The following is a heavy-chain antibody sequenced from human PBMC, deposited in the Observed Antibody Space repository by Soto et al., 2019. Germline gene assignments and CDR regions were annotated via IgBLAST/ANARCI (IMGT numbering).Heavy chain of an antibody. J-gene: IGHJ4*02. Sequence: QVQLVQSGDEVKKPGASVKVSCKASGYTFSNYGITWLRQAPGQGPEWMGWISAYNGHTKYAQNLQGRVTMTTETSTSTAYMELTSLRSDDTALYYCARGDGNYFDYWGQGTVVTVSS. CDR3: ARGDGNYFDY. CDR1: GYTFSNYG. V-gene: IGHV1-18*01. D-gene: IGHD1-1*01. CDR2: ISAYNGHT.